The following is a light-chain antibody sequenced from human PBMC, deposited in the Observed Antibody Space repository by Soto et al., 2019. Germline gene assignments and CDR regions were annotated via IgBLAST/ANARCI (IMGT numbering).Light chain of an antibody. V-gene: IGKV3-15*01. J-gene: IGKJ1*01. CDR1: QGVTTN. CDR2: DVS. Sequence: EIVMTQSPGTLSVSPGERATLSCRAGQGVTTNFAWYQQKSGQSPRLLIYDVSIRATGVPARFSGTGSETDFTLTISGLQSEDSAVYFCQQYGSSPWTFGQGTKVDIK. CDR3: QQYGSSPWT.